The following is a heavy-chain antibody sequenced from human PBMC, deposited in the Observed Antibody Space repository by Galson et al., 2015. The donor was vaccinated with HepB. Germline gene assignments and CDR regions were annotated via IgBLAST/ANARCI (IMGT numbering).Heavy chain of an antibody. V-gene: IGHV3-74*01. CDR3: ASAVTSPFYFDY. Sequence: SLRLSCAASGFTFSSYWMHWVRQTPGKGLVWVSRINSDGYSTNYADSVKGRFTISRDNARNTLNLQMDTLRAEDTAVYYCASAVTSPFYFDYWGRGTLVTVSS. D-gene: IGHD2-21*02. CDR2: INSDGYST. J-gene: IGHJ4*02. CDR1: GFTFSSYW.